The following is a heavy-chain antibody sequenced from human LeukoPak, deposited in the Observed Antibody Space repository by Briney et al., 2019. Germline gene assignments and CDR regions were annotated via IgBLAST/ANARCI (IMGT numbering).Heavy chain of an antibody. D-gene: IGHD5-24*01. CDR3: ASVRWLHRGDY. Sequence: PGGSLRLSCAASGFTFSTYNMNWVRQVPGKGLEWVSSITSSSTYIFYADSVKGRFTISRDNAQNSLYLQMNSLRAEDTAVYYCASVRWLHRGDYWGQGTLVTVSS. CDR2: ITSSSTYI. V-gene: IGHV3-21*01. CDR1: GFTFSTYN. J-gene: IGHJ4*02.